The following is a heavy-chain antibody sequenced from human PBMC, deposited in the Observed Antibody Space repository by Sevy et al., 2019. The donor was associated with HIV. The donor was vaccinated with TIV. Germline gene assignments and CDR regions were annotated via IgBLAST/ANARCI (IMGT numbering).Heavy chain of an antibody. CDR2: IIPIFGTA. V-gene: IGHV1-69*13. D-gene: IGHD3-16*02. CDR1: GGTFSSYA. J-gene: IGHJ6*02. CDR3: ARLRGTGGYDYVWGSYRYTEGYGMDV. Sequence: ASVKVSCKASGGTFSSYAISWVRQAPGQGLEWMGGIIPIFGTANYAQKFQGRVTITADESTSTAYMELSSLRSEDTAVYYCARLRGTGGYDYVWGSYRYTEGYGMDVWGQGTTVTVSS.